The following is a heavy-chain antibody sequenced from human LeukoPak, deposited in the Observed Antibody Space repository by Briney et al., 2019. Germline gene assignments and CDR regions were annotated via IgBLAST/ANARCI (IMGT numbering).Heavy chain of an antibody. CDR2: ISAYNGNT. J-gene: IGHJ4*02. CDR3: ARGVRGYVWGSYRTFDY. Sequence: ASAKVSCKASGYTFTSYGISWVRQAPGQGLEWMGWISAYNGNTNYAQKLQGRVTMTTDTSTSTAYMELRSLRSEDTAVYYCARGVRGYVWGSYRTFDYWGQGTLVTVSS. CDR1: GYTFTSYG. V-gene: IGHV1-18*01. D-gene: IGHD3-16*02.